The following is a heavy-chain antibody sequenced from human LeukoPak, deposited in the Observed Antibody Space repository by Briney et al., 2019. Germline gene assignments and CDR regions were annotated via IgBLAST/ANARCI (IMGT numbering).Heavy chain of an antibody. V-gene: IGHV1-69*04. CDR1: GYTFTSYY. J-gene: IGHJ4*02. Sequence: SVKVSCKASGYTFTSYYMHWVRQAPGQGLEWMGRIIPILGIANYAQKFQGRVTITADKSTSTAYMELSSLRSEDTAVYYCARDWGSGGLIDYWGQGTLVTVSS. CDR3: ARDWGSGGLIDY. D-gene: IGHD2-15*01. CDR2: IIPILGIA.